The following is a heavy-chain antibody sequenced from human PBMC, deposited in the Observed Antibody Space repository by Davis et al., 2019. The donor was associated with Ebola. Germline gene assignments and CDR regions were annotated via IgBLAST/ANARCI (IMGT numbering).Heavy chain of an antibody. CDR1: GYTFTSYY. Sequence: AASVKVSCKASGYTFTSYYMHWVRQAPGQGLEWMGWISAYNGNTNYAQKLQGRVTMTTDTSTSTAYMELRSLRSDDTAVYYCARDPGSGYYYDFDYWGQGTLVTVSS. J-gene: IGHJ4*02. CDR2: ISAYNGNT. V-gene: IGHV1-18*04. CDR3: ARDPGSGYYYDFDY. D-gene: IGHD3-22*01.